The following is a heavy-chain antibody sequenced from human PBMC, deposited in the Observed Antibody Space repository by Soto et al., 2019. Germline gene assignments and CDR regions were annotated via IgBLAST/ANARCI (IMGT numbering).Heavy chain of an antibody. Sequence: PGGSLRLSCAASGFTFSSYGMHWVRQAPGKGLEWVAVISYDGSNKYYADSVKGRFTISRDNSKNTLYLQMNSLRAEDTAVYYCAKDLGDILTGGNYYYGMDVWGQGTTVTVSS. V-gene: IGHV3-30*18. J-gene: IGHJ6*02. D-gene: IGHD3-9*01. CDR2: ISYDGSNK. CDR1: GFTFSSYG. CDR3: AKDLGDILTGGNYYYGMDV.